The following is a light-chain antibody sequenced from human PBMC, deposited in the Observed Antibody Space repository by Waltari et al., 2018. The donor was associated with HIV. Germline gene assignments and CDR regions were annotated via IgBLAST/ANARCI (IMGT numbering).Light chain of an antibody. J-gene: IGLJ2*01. CDR3: AAWDDSLNGPV. Sequence: QSVLTQPPSASGTPGQRVTIHRSGSSSNLAINTVNRYQQLPGTAPKLLIYSNNQRPSGVPDRFSGSKSGTSASLAISGLQSEDEADYYCAAWDDSLNGPVFGGGTKLTVL. CDR1: SSNLAINT. CDR2: SNN. V-gene: IGLV1-44*01.